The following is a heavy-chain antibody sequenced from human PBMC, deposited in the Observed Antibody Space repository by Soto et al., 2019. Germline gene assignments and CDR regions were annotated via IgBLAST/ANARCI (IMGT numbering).Heavy chain of an antibody. Sequence: SETLSLTCSVSSGSISSSDYYWSLIRQPPGKGLEWIGYINYSGRTYYKPSLKSRVSISLDTSKNQFSLRLTSVTAADTAVYYCAKILHSNYDMIFDLWGQGTLVTVSS. CDR2: INYSGRT. J-gene: IGHJ4*02. CDR1: SGSISSSDYY. D-gene: IGHD4-4*01. CDR3: AKILHSNYDMIFDL. V-gene: IGHV4-30-4*01.